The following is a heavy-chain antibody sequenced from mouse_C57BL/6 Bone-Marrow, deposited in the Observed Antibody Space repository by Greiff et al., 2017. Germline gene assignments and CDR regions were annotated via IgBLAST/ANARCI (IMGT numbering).Heavy chain of an antibody. CDR2: INPNYGTT. CDR1: GYSFTDYN. J-gene: IGHJ4*01. V-gene: IGHV1-39*01. D-gene: IGHD3-2*02. Sequence: EVQLQQSGPELVKPGASVKISCKASGYSFTDYNMNWVKQSNGKSLEWIGVINPNYGTTSYNQKFKGKATLTVDQSSSTAYMPPNSLTSEDSAVYYCARWGDSSGSYAMDYWGQGTSVTVSS. CDR3: ARWGDSSGSYAMDY.